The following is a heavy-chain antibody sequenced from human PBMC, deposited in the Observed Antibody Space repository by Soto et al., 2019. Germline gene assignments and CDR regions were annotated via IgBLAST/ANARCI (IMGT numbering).Heavy chain of an antibody. D-gene: IGHD2-15*01. J-gene: IGHJ6*02. Sequence: QVQLLQSEAEVKKPGSSVKVSCKASGGTFSSYTISWVRQAPGQGLEWMGRIIPILGIANYAQKFQGRVTITADKSTSTAYMELSSLRSEDMAVYYCAREGVVVVAAKYYYGMDVWGQGTTVTVSS. CDR1: GGTFSSYT. CDR2: IIPILGIA. V-gene: IGHV1-69*08. CDR3: AREGVVVVAAKYYYGMDV.